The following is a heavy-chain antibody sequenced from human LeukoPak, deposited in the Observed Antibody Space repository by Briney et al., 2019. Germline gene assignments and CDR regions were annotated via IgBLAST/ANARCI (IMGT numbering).Heavy chain of an antibody. CDR3: ARDSPYYDILTGYSFDY. V-gene: IGHV1-69*05. Sequence: GASVKVSCKASGGTFSSYAISWVRQAPGQGLEWMGGIIPIFGTANYAQKLQGRVTMTTDTSTSTAYMELRSLRSDDTAVYYCARDSPYYDILTGYSFDYWGQGTLVTVSS. CDR1: GGTFSSYA. CDR2: IIPIFGTA. J-gene: IGHJ4*02. D-gene: IGHD3-9*01.